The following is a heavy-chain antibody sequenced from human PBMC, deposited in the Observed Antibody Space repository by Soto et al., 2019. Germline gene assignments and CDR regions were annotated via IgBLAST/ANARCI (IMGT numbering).Heavy chain of an antibody. D-gene: IGHD3-10*01. CDR2: INPNSGGT. CDR3: ARGYYYGSGSTLGY. Sequence: ASVEVSCKXSGYTFTGYYMHWVRQAPGQGLEWMGWINPNSGGTNYAQKFQGWVTMTRDTSISTAYMELSRLRSDDTAVYYCARGYYYGSGSTLGYWGQGTLVTVSS. V-gene: IGHV1-2*04. CDR1: GYTFTGYY. J-gene: IGHJ4*02.